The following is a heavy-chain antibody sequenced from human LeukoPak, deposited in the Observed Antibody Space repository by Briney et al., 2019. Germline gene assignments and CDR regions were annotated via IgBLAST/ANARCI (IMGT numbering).Heavy chain of an antibody. Sequence: SETLSLTCTVSGGSMSSYYWSWIRQPPGRRLEWIGYIYYSGGTNYNPSLKSRVTISVDTSKNQFSLKLSSVTAADTAVYYCARDRGRGIQYYFDYWGQGTLVTVSS. CDR3: ARDRGRGIQYYFDY. CDR2: IYYSGGT. V-gene: IGHV4-59*01. D-gene: IGHD1-14*01. J-gene: IGHJ4*02. CDR1: GGSMSSYY.